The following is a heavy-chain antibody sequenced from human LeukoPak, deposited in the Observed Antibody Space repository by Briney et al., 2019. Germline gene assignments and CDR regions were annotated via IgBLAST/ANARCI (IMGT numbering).Heavy chain of an antibody. V-gene: IGHV3-30*02. J-gene: IGHJ6*03. CDR2: IRYDGSNK. CDR1: GFTFRSYG. Sequence: GGSLRLSCVASGFTFRSYGMHWVCQAPGKGLEWVAFIRYDGSNKYYADSVKGRFTISRDNSKNTLYLQMNSLRAEDTAVFYCAKDLRVRGAIDYYYYYNMDVWGKGTTVTISS. CDR3: AKDLRVRGAIDYYYYYNMDV. D-gene: IGHD3-10*01.